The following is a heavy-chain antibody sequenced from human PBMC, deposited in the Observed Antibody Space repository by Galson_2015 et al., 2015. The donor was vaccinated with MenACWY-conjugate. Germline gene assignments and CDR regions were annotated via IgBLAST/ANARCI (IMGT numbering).Heavy chain of an antibody. CDR2: IKTDGTYA. V-gene: IGHV3-74*01. CDR1: GFTFSDYW. D-gene: IGHD1-14*01. J-gene: IGHJ4*02. Sequence: SLRLSCAASGFTFSDYWMHWVRQAPGKGLVWVARIKTDGTYANYADSVQSRSIISRDNAKNTLDLQISSLGAEDTAVYFCIRDNHRWSFDYWGQGTLVTVSS. CDR3: IRDNHRWSFDY.